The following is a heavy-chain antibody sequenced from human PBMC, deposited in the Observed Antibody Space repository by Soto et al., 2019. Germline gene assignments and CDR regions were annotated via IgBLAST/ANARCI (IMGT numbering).Heavy chain of an antibody. CDR2: IIPIFGTA. Sequence: ASVKVSCKASGGTFSSYAISWVRQAPGQGLEWMGGIIPIFGTANYAQKFQGRVTITADESTSTAYMELSSLRSEDTAVYYCARGLGSYSPYSYYGMDVWGQGTTVTVSS. CDR1: GGTFSSYA. D-gene: IGHD1-26*01. CDR3: ARGLGSYSPYSYYGMDV. V-gene: IGHV1-69*13. J-gene: IGHJ6*02.